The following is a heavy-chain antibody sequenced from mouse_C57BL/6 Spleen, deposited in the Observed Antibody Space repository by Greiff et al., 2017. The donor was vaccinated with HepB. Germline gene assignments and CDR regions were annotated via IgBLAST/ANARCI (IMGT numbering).Heavy chain of an antibody. J-gene: IGHJ3*01. D-gene: IGHD2-4*01. CDR1: GYTFTSYW. Sequence: QVQLQQPGAELVKPGASVKLSCKASGYTFTSYWMHWVKQRPGQGLEWIGMIHPNSGSTNYNEKFKSKATLTVDKSSSTAYMQLSSLTSEDSAVYYCAILCYDYDSAYWGQGTLVTVSA. V-gene: IGHV1-64*01. CDR3: AILCYDYDSAY. CDR2: IHPNSGST.